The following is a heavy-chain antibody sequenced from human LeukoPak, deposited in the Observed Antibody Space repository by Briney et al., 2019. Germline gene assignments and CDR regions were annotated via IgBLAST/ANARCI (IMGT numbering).Heavy chain of an antibody. Sequence: GGSLRLSCAASGFTFSSYAMSWVRQAPGKGLEWVSYISSSGSTIYYADSVKGRFTISRDNAKNSLYLQMNSLRAEDTAVYYCARVARPDYDFWSGYYVGAFDYWGQGTLVTVSS. J-gene: IGHJ4*02. V-gene: IGHV3-48*04. CDR2: ISSSGSTI. CDR1: GFTFSSYA. D-gene: IGHD3-3*01. CDR3: ARVARPDYDFWSGYYVGAFDY.